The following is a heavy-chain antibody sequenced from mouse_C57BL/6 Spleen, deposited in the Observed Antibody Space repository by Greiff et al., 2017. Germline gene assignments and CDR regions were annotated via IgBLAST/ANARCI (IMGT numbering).Heavy chain of an antibody. V-gene: IGHV1-72*01. J-gene: IGHJ1*03. CDR3: ARSTVVAHWYFDV. CDR2: IDPNRGGT. Sequence: QVQLQQPGAELVKPGASVKLSCKASGYTFTSYWMHWVKQRPGRGLEWIGRIDPNRGGTKYNEKFKSKATLTVDQPSSTAYMQISSLTSEDSAVYDGARSTVVAHWYFDVWGTGTTVTVSS. CDR1: GYTFTSYW. D-gene: IGHD1-1*01.